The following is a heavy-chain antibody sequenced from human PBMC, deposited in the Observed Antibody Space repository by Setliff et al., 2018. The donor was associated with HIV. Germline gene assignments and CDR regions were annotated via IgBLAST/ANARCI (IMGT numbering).Heavy chain of an antibody. CDR1: RGTFTTYA. CDR2: IIPILNVA. V-gene: IGHV1-69*10. D-gene: IGHD6-13*01. Sequence: SVKVSCKTPRGTFTTYAFSWVRQAPGQGLEWMGGIIPILNVAKYPQKFHGRVTITADKSTSTVYMELSSLRPEDTAMYYCARVLKGYSSSYEAFDIWGQGTKVTVSS. CDR3: ARVLKGYSSSYEAFDI. J-gene: IGHJ3*02.